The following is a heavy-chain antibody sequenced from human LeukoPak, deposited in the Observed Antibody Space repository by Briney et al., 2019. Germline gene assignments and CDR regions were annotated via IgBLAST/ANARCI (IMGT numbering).Heavy chain of an antibody. V-gene: IGHV7-4-1*02. D-gene: IGHD5-24*01. CDR2: INTNTGNP. CDR3: AERRDGYNWAPFDY. CDR1: GYTFTSYA. Sequence: GASVKVSCKASGYTFTSYAMNWVRQAPGQGLEWMGWINTNTGNPTYAQGFTGRFVFSLDTSVSTAYLQISSLKAEDTAVYYCAERRDGYNWAPFDYWGQGTLVTVSS. J-gene: IGHJ4*02.